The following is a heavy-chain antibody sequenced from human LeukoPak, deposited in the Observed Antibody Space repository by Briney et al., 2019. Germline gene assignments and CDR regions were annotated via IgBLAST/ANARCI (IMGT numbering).Heavy chain of an antibody. CDR1: GGSISNYY. CDR3: ARQEGEYSSPNFDY. D-gene: IGHD6-6*01. CDR2: IYYSGST. V-gene: IGHV4-39*01. Sequence: VKPSETLSLTCTVSGGSISNYYWGWIRQPPGKGLEWIGSIYYSGSTYYNPSLKSRVTISVDTSKNQFSLKLSSVTAADTAVYYCARQEGEYSSPNFDYWGQGTLVTVSS. J-gene: IGHJ4*02.